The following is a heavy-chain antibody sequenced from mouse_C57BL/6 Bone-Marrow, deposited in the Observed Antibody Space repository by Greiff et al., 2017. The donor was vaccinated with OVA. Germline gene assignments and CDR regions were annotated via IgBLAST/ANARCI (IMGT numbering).Heavy chain of an antibody. CDR2: IHPNSGST. J-gene: IGHJ2*01. V-gene: IGHV1-64*01. CDR3: ASGEIYYSGSSPYSFDY. D-gene: IGHD1-1*01. CDR1: GYTFTSYW. Sequence: QVQLQQPGAELVKPGASVKLSCKASGYTFTSYWMHWVKQRPGQGLEWIGMIHPNSGSTNYNEKFKSKATLTVDKSSSTAYMQLSSLTSEDSAVYYYASGEIYYSGSSPYSFDYWGQGTTLTVSS.